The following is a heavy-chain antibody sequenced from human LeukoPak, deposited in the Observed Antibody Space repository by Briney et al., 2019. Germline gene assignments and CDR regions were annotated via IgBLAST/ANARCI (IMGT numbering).Heavy chain of an antibody. CDR2: MNPNSGNT. Sequence: ASVKVSCKASGYTFTSYDINWVRQATGQGLEWMGLMNPNSGNTGYAQKFQGRVTMTRNTSISTAYMELSSLRSEDTAVYYCAGGFDWLMISPVVSTHDYWGQGTLVTVSS. D-gene: IGHD3-9*01. V-gene: IGHV1-8*01. J-gene: IGHJ4*02. CDR3: AGGFDWLMISPVVSTHDY. CDR1: GYTFTSYD.